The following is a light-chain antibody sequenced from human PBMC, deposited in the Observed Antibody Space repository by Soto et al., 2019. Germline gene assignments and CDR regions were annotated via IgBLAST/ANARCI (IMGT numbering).Light chain of an antibody. CDR3: QQYDTSPPLYT. V-gene: IGKV3-20*01. J-gene: IGKJ2*01. Sequence: EVALTQSPGTLSLSPGERATLSCRASQTVDSTYLAWYQQKPGQAPRLLIYRASSRAAGVPDRFSGSGSGTDFTLTISKLDPEDFAVYYCQQYDTSPPLYTFGQGTKLEIK. CDR1: QTVDSTY. CDR2: RAS.